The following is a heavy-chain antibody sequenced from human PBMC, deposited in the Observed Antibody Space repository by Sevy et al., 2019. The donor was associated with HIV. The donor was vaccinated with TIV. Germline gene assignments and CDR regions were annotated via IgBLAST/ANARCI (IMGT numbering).Heavy chain of an antibody. CDR3: ARDMGWQLLPLGMDV. V-gene: IGHV1-18*01. CDR1: GYTFDNYG. Sequence: ASVKVSCKASGYTFDNYGISWVRQAPGQGLMWMGWITAYNGNTNYAQNLQGRVTMTTDTSTSTAYMELTNLRSSDTAVYYCARDMGWQLLPLGMDVWGQGTTVTVSS. J-gene: IGHJ6*02. D-gene: IGHD2-15*01. CDR2: ITAYNGNT.